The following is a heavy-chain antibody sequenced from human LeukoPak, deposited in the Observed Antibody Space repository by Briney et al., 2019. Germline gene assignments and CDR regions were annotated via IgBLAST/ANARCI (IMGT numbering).Heavy chain of an antibody. V-gene: IGHV4-59*12. D-gene: IGHD3-10*01. J-gene: IGHJ6*03. Sequence: PSETLSLTCTVSGGSISSYYWSWIRQPPGKGLEWIGYIYYSGSTNYNPSLKSRVTISVDTSKNQFSLKLSSVTAADTAVYYCARTYGSGNYYYYYYYYMDVWGKGTTVAVSS. CDR2: IYYSGST. CDR3: ARTYGSGNYYYYYYYYMDV. CDR1: GGSISSYY.